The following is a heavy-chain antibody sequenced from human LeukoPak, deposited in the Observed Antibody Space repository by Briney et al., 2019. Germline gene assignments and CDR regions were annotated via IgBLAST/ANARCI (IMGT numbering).Heavy chain of an antibody. CDR1: GGSFSGYY. V-gene: IGHV4-34*01. J-gene: IGHJ5*02. CDR2: INHSGST. Sequence: SETLSLTCAVYGGSFSGYYWSWIRQPPGKGLEWIGEINHSGSTNYNPSLKSRVTISVDRSKNQFSLKLSSVTAADTAVYYCARSSGARIAVAGNNWFDPWGQGTLVTVSS. CDR3: ARSSGARIAVAGNNWFDP. D-gene: IGHD6-19*01.